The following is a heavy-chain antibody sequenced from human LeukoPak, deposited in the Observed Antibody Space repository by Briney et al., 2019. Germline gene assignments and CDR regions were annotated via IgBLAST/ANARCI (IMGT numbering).Heavy chain of an antibody. Sequence: SETLSLTCTVSGGSISSSSYYWGWIRQPPGKGLEWIGSIYYSGSTYYNPSLKSRVTISVDTSKNQFSLKLSSVTAADTAVYYRARAGNIRFDYWGQGTLVTVSS. D-gene: IGHD1/OR15-1a*01. CDR1: GGSISSSSYY. V-gene: IGHV4-39*07. CDR2: IYYSGST. J-gene: IGHJ4*02. CDR3: ARAGNIRFDY.